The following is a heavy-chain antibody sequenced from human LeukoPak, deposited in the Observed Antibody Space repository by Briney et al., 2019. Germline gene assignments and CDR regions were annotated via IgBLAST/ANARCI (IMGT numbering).Heavy chain of an antibody. CDR1: GFNFSNYW. Sequence: GGSLRLSCVVSGFNFSNYWMNWVRQAPGKGLEWVTNIKHDGSEKYYVDSVKGRFSISRDNAKKSLYLQMNSLRAEDTAVYYCARALSHCLDYWGQGTLVTVSS. V-gene: IGHV3-7*01. J-gene: IGHJ4*02. D-gene: IGHD3-16*01. CDR2: IKHDGSEK. CDR3: ARALSHCLDY.